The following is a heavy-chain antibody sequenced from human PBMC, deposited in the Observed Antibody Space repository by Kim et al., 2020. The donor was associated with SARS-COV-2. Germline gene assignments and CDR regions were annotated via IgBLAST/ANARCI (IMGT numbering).Heavy chain of an antibody. J-gene: IGHJ4*02. CDR1: GGSISNNNYY. CDR2: IYYSGST. V-gene: IGHV4-39*01. D-gene: IGHD3-3*01. CDR3: ARQSRQLSGYLDLLFEY. Sequence: SETLSLTCTVSGGSISNNNYYWGWIRQPPGKGLEWIGSIYYSGSTYYNPPLKSRVTISIDTSKNQFSLKLSSVTAADTAVYYCARQSRQLSGYLDLLFEYWGQGTLVTVSS.